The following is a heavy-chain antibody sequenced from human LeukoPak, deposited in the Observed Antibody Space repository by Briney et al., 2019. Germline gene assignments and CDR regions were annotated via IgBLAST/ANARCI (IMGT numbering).Heavy chain of an antibody. CDR3: ATPTVGTSRFDGFDI. Sequence: PGGSLRLSCAASGFTFSNYNMNWVRQAPGKGLEWVSVISSSSRYIYYADSVKGRFTISRDNAKNSLYLQMNSLRAEDTAVYYCATPTVGTSRFDGFDIWGQGTMVTVSP. CDR1: GFTFSNYN. J-gene: IGHJ3*02. D-gene: IGHD4-23*01. V-gene: IGHV3-21*06. CDR2: ISSSSRYI.